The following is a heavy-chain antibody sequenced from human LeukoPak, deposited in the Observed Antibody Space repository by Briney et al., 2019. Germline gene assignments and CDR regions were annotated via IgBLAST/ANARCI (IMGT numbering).Heavy chain of an antibody. J-gene: IGHJ4*02. Sequence: QAGGSLRLSCAASRFTFSSYAMSWVRQAPGKGLEWVSAISGSGGSTYYADSVKGRFTISRDNSKNTLYLQMNSLRAEDTAVYYCAKGGSSSGWYDVEYYFDYWGQGTLVTVSS. V-gene: IGHV3-23*01. CDR1: RFTFSSYA. CDR3: AKGGSSSGWYDVEYYFDY. D-gene: IGHD6-19*01. CDR2: ISGSGGST.